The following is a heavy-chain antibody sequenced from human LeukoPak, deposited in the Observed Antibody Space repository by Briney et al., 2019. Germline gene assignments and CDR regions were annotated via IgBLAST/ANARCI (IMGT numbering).Heavy chain of an antibody. CDR2: IYHSGST. J-gene: IGHJ4*02. Sequence: SETLSLTCAVSGGSISSSNWWRWVRQPPGKGLEWIGEIYHSGSTNYNPSLKSRVTISVDKSKNQFSLKLSSVTAADTAVYYCARYSYGLLAFDYWGQGTLVTVSS. CDR1: GGSISSSNW. D-gene: IGHD5-18*01. CDR3: ARYSYGLLAFDY. V-gene: IGHV4-4*02.